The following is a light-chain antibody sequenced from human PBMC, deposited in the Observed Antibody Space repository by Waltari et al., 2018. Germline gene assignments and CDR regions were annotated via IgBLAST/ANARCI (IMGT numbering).Light chain of an antibody. CDR1: SSNIGSNY. J-gene: IGLJ1*01. CDR2: RNN. CDR3: AAWDDSLSGYV. V-gene: IGLV1-47*01. Sequence: QSVLTQPPSASGTPGQRVTIPCSGSSSNIGSNYVYWYQQLPGTAPKLPIYRNNQRPSGVPDRFSGHKSGTSASLAISGLRSEDEADYYCAAWDDSLSGYVFGTGTKVTVL.